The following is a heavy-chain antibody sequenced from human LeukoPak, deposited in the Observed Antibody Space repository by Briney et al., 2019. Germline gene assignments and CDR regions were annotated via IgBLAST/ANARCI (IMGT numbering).Heavy chain of an antibody. Sequence: PGGSLRLSCAASGFXFSGYSINWVRQAPGKGLEWVSYISSSGSNIYYADSVSGRFTISRDNAKSSLHMQMNSLRDEDTAVYYCARDSSSWNVPDYWGQGTLVTVSS. CDR3: ARDSSSWNVPDY. D-gene: IGHD6-13*01. J-gene: IGHJ4*02. V-gene: IGHV3-48*02. CDR2: ISSSGSNI. CDR1: GFXFSGYS.